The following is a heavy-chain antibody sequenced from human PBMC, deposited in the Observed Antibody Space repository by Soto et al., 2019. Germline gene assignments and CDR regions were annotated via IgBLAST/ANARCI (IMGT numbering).Heavy chain of an antibody. V-gene: IGHV3-21*01. D-gene: IGHD6-19*01. Sequence: EVQLVESGGGLVKPGGSLRLSCAASGFTFSSYDMNWVRRAPGKGLEWVSSLTYTSSYIYVADSVKGRFTISRDNAKNSVYLHMNSLRAGDTAVYYCARAIAVAVPYYYGMDLWGQGTTVTVSS. CDR1: GFTFSSYD. CDR3: ARAIAVAVPYYYGMDL. CDR2: LTYTSSYI. J-gene: IGHJ6*02.